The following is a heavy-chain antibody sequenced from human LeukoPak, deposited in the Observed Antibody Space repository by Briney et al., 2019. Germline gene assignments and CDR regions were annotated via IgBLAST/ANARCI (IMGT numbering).Heavy chain of an antibody. CDR2: IYYSGST. D-gene: IGHD3-10*01. Sequence: SQTLSLTCTVSVGSISSVGYYWSWIRQHPGKGLEWLGYIYYSGSTYYNPSLKSRVTISVDTSKNQFSLKLSSVTAADTAVYYCARDRGTMVRGVKMGWFDPWGQGTLVTVSS. CDR3: ARDRGTMVRGVKMGWFDP. V-gene: IGHV4-31*03. CDR1: VGSISSVGYY. J-gene: IGHJ5*02.